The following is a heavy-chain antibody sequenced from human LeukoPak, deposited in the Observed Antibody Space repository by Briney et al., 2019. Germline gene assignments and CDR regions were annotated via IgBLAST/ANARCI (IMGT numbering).Heavy chain of an antibody. Sequence: ASVKVSCKASGGTFSSYAISWVRQAPGQGLEWMRGIIPIFGTANYAQKFQGRVTITADESTSTAYMELSSLRSEDTAVYYCARDIQGASSSWYSVNWFDPWGQGALVTVSS. D-gene: IGHD6-13*01. CDR3: ARDIQGASSSWYSVNWFDP. J-gene: IGHJ5*02. V-gene: IGHV1-69*01. CDR1: GGTFSSYA. CDR2: IIPIFGTA.